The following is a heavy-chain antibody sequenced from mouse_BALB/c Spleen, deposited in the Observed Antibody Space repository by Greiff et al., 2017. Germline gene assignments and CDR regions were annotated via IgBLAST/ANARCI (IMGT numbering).Heavy chain of an antibody. J-gene: IGHJ3*01. Sequence: EVMLVESGGGLVQPGGSRKLSCAASGFTFSSFGMHWVRQAPEKGLEWVAYISSGSSTIYYADTVKGRFTISRDNPKNTLFLQMTSLRSEDTAMYYCARSDGSGAYWGQGTLVTVSA. CDR1: GFTFSSFG. CDR2: ISSGSSTI. CDR3: ARSDGSGAY. D-gene: IGHD3-2*01. V-gene: IGHV5-17*02.